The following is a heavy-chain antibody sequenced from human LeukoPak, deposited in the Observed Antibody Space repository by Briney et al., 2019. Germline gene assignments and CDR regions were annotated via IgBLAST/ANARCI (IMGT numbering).Heavy chain of an antibody. J-gene: IGHJ4*02. CDR1: GFTFSSHS. D-gene: IGHD3-22*01. V-gene: IGHV3-21*06. CDR3: TRDQSSDIGCYVY. CDR2: ISSSGRYI. Sequence: GGSLRLSCAASGFTFSSHSMNWVRQAPGKGLEWVSSISSSGRYIYYADSVEGRFTVSRDNAKSSVYLQMDSLKAEDTAVYYCTRDQSSDIGCYVYWGQGTLVTVSS.